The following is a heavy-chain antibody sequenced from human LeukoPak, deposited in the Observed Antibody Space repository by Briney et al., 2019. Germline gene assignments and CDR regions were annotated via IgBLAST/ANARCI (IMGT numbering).Heavy chain of an antibody. Sequence: PGGSLRLSCEVCGYPFSGHAMSGIPDAPERGLGWVSGISISADMRCYADSGQGRFIIPRDKSKSTVYEQMDRLRVEDTAVYYWANKEVPNDYWGQGTLVTVSS. CDR3: ANKEVPNDY. CDR2: ISISADMR. CDR1: GYPFSGHA. D-gene: IGHD4/OR15-4a*01. V-gene: IGHV3-23*01. J-gene: IGHJ4*02.